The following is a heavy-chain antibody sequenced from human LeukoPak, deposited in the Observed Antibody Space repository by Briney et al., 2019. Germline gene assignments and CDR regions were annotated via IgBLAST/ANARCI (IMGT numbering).Heavy chain of an antibody. Sequence: ASVKVSCKASGYTFTSYGISWVRQAPGQGLEWMGWINPNSGGTNYAQKFQGRVTMTRDTSISTAYMELSRLRSDDTAVYYCARTTDRGSSSWYNWFDPWGQGTLVTVSS. D-gene: IGHD6-13*01. J-gene: IGHJ5*02. CDR3: ARTTDRGSSSWYNWFDP. V-gene: IGHV1-2*02. CDR2: INPNSGGT. CDR1: GYTFTSYG.